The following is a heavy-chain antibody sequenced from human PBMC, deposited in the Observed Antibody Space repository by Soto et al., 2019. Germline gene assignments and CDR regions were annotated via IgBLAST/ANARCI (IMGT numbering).Heavy chain of an antibody. CDR3: AKAHYPAIFGVVDAFDI. CDR2: ISWNSGSI. J-gene: IGHJ3*02. CDR1: GFTFDDYA. Sequence: EVQLVESGGGLVQPGRSLRLSCAASGFTFDDYAMHWVRQAPGKGLEWVSGISWNSGSIGYADSVKGRFTISRDNAKNSLYLQMNSLRAEDTAFYYCAKAHYPAIFGVVDAFDIWGQGTMVTVSS. D-gene: IGHD3-3*01. V-gene: IGHV3-9*01.